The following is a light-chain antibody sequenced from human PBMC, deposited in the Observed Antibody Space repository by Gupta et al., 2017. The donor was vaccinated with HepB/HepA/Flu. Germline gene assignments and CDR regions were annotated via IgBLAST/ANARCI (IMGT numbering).Light chain of an antibody. V-gene: IGKV1-6*01. CDR1: QDIRND. J-gene: IGKJ1*01. Sequence: AIQMTQSPSSLSASVGDRVTITCRASQDIRNDVGWYQQKPGKAPKLLIYAASSLQSGVPSRFSGSGSATDFTLTISSLQPEDFATYYCRQDYAYPWTFGQGTKVEIK. CDR3: RQDYAYPWT. CDR2: AAS.